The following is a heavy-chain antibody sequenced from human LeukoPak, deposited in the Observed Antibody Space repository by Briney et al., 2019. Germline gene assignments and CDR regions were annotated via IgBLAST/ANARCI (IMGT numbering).Heavy chain of an antibody. CDR1: GFTFGSYG. D-gene: IGHD3-3*01. Sequence: GGSLRLSCAASGFTFGSYGMHWVRQAPGKGLEWVAFIRYDGSNKYYADSVKGRFTISRDNSKNTLYLQMNSLRAEDTAVYYCAKDLPSYDFWSGSMYWGQGTLVTVSS. V-gene: IGHV3-30*02. CDR3: AKDLPSYDFWSGSMY. CDR2: IRYDGSNK. J-gene: IGHJ4*02.